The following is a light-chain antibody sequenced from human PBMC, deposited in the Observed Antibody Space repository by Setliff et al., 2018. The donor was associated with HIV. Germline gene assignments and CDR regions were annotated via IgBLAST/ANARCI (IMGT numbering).Light chain of an antibody. Sequence: QSALTQPPSASETPGQRVTISCSGSRSNIGSKTVNWYQQVPGTAPKLLIHTDNQRPSGVPDRFSGPKSGTSASLAISGLQSDDEADYYCATWDDSLNGRVFGGGTKVTVL. J-gene: IGLJ3*02. CDR1: RSNIGSKT. CDR2: TDN. CDR3: ATWDDSLNGRV. V-gene: IGLV1-44*01.